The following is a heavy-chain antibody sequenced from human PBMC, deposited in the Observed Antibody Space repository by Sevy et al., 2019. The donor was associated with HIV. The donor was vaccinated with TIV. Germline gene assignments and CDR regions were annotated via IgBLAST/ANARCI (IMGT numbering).Heavy chain of an antibody. V-gene: IGHV3-53*01. CDR3: ARGEQWLSFNY. Sequence: GGSLRLSCAASGFNISSNYLSWVRQAPGKGLEWVSVIYGNNSTYYADFVKGRFTISRDNSKNTLYLQMNNLRVEDTAIYYCARGEQWLSFNYWGQGTLVTVSS. CDR2: IYGNNST. CDR1: GFNISSNY. D-gene: IGHD6-19*01. J-gene: IGHJ4*02.